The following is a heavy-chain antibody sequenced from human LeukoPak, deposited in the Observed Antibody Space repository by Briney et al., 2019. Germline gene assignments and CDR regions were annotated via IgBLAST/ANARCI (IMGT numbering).Heavy chain of an antibody. CDR2: ISSSSNTI. J-gene: IGHJ4*02. CDR3: ARDADYFDY. Sequence: PGGSLRLSCAASGFTFSNYRMNWVRQAPGKGLEWVSYISSSSNTIYYADSVKGRFTISRDNAKNSLYLQMNSLRAEDTAVYYCARDADYFDYWGQGTLVTVSS. V-gene: IGHV3-48*01. CDR1: GFTFSNYR.